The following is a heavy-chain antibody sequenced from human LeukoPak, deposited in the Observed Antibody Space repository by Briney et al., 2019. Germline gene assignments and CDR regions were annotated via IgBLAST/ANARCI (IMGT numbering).Heavy chain of an antibody. D-gene: IGHD2-15*01. V-gene: IGHV4-61*05. Sequence: PSETLSLTCIVSGGSINSSSYYWGWIRQPPGKGLEWIGHIYYSGRTNYNPSLKSRVTISVDTSKTQFSLKLSSVTAADTAVYYCARGGWNKFDYWGQGTLVTVSS. CDR3: ARGGWNKFDY. CDR1: GGSINSSSYY. J-gene: IGHJ4*02. CDR2: IYYSGRT.